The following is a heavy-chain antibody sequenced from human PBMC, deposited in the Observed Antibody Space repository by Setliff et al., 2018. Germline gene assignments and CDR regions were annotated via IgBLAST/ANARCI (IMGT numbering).Heavy chain of an antibody. CDR1: GYIFTIYG. CDR2: ISSYNGKT. Sequence: GASVKVSCKASGYIFTIYGISWVRQAPGQGLEWMGWISSYNGKTNYAQKLQGGVTMSTDTSTSTAYMELRRLRSDDTAVYYCARDLDYQDYYETSCRDAFDIWGLGTMVTVSS. CDR3: ARDLDYQDYYETSCRDAFDI. J-gene: IGHJ3*02. D-gene: IGHD3-22*01. V-gene: IGHV1-18*01.